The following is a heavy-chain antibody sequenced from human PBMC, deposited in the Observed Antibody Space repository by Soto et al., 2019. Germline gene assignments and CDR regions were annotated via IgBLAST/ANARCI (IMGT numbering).Heavy chain of an antibody. Sequence: PSETLSLTCAVYGGSFSGYYWSWIRQPPGKGLEWIGEINHSGSTNYNPSLKSRVTISVDTSKNQFSLKLSSVTAADTAVYYCARGYSRRVPAAISWFHPSGQATLVTVSS. V-gene: IGHV4-34*01. CDR1: GGSFSGYY. CDR3: ARGYSRRVPAAISWFHP. CDR2: INHSGST. J-gene: IGHJ5*02. D-gene: IGHD2-2*01.